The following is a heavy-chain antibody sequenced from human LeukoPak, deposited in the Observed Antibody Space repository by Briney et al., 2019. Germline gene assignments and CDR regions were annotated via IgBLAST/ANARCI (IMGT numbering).Heavy chain of an antibody. V-gene: IGHV3-21*01. CDR2: ISSSSSYI. J-gene: IGHJ6*03. Sequence: KSGGSLRLSCAASGFTVSSNYMSWVRQAPGKGLEWVSSISSSSSYIYYADSVKGRFTISRDNAKNSLYLQMNSLRAEDTAVYYCARDVPYYYYTDVWGKGTTVTVSS. CDR1: GFTVSSNY. CDR3: ARDVPYYYYTDV. D-gene: IGHD2-2*01.